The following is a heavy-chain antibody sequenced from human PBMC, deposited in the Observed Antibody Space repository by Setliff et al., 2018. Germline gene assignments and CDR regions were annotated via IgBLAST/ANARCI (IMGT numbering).Heavy chain of an antibody. CDR2: LSHSGSS. Sequence: KTSETLSLTCTVSGASTNNHFWSWIRQPPGKGLEWIGYLSHSGSSNYNPSLKSRVTMLVDTSKNQFSLKLSSVTAADTAVYYCAKVITVFGVVIMENWFDPWGQGTLVTVSS. V-gene: IGHV4-59*11. CDR1: GASTNNHF. CDR3: AKVITVFGVVIMENWFDP. J-gene: IGHJ5*02. D-gene: IGHD3-3*01.